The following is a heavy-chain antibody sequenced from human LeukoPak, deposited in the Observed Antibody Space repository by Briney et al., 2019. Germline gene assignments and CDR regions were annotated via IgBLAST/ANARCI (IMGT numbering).Heavy chain of an antibody. CDR1: GGSFSGYY. CDR3: ARGMAAAYDYNWFDP. CDR2: INHSGST. J-gene: IGHJ5*02. D-gene: IGHD5-12*01. Sequence: SETLSLTCAVYGGSFSGYYWSWIRQPPGKGLEWIGEINHSGSTNYNPSLKSRVTISVDTSKNQFSLKLTSVTAADTAVYFCARGMAAAYDYNWFDPWGQGTLVTVSS. V-gene: IGHV4-34*01.